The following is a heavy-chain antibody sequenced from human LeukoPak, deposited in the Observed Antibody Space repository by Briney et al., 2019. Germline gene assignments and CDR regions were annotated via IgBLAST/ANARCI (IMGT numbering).Heavy chain of an antibody. Sequence: EASVKVSFTASGYTFTSYAMHSVRQAPGQRLEWMGWINAGNGNTKYSQKFQGRVTITRDTSASTAYMELSSLRSEDTAVYYCARGEDTAMVKDYFDYWGQGTLVTVSS. CDR1: GYTFTSYA. CDR2: INAGNGNT. J-gene: IGHJ4*02. CDR3: ARGEDTAMVKDYFDY. D-gene: IGHD5-18*01. V-gene: IGHV1-3*01.